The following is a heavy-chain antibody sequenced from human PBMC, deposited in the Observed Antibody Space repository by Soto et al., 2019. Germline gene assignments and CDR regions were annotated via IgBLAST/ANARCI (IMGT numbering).Heavy chain of an antibody. CDR2: VFVSGMS. J-gene: IGHJ1*01. D-gene: IGHD3-9*01. Sequence: PSETLSLTCAVSGVSVTDFFWAWMRQPAGERLEWLGRVFVSGMSNYNPPVESRVSMSVDTSRNQVSLTLSSVTAADTATYYCARQAKYSDFDAWRQGIPVTVSS. CDR1: GVSVTDFF. V-gene: IGHV4-4*07. CDR3: ARQAKYSDFDA.